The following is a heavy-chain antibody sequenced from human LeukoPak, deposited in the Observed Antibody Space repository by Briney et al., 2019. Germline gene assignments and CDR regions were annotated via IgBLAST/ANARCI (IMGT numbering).Heavy chain of an antibody. CDR1: GFTVSSIY. J-gene: IGHJ4*02. D-gene: IGHD3-22*01. V-gene: IGHV3-53*01. CDR2: FYSGDST. CDR3: ARDHRDSSGTFDF. Sequence: GSLRLSCAASGFTVSSIYMNWVRQAPGKGLEWVSAFYSGDSTYYADSVKGRFTISRDNSKNTLYLQMNSLRAEDTAVYYCARDHRDSSGTFDFWGQGTVVAVSS.